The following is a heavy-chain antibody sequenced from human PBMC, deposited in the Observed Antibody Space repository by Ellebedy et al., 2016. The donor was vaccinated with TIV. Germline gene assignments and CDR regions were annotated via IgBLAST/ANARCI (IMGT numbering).Heavy chain of an antibody. CDR3: ARRITMVRGIVDYGMDV. V-gene: IGHV1-46*01. J-gene: IGHJ6*02. CDR1: AYTFTTYN. CDR2: INPSSGGT. Sequence: AASVKVSCKTSAYTFTTYNIHWMRQAPGQGLEWMGLINPSSGGTIYAQKFYDRVTMTRDASTSTVYMELSSLRSDDTAVYYCARRITMVRGIVDYGMDVWGQGTTVTVSS. D-gene: IGHD3-10*01.